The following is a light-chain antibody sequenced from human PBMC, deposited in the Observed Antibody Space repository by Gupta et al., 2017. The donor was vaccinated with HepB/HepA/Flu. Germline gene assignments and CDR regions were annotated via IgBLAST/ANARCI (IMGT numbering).Light chain of an antibody. CDR2: RHN. CDR1: SSNIGTNT. CDR3: ASQWATSSHVV. J-gene: IGLJ2*01. Sequence: SVLRQPPSASGPPGQRVTISCSGTSSNIGTNTVNWYQQFPGPAPRLLINRHNQRPSAVAARFSASKSGTAASLTISRPEEEEDAFYFASQWATSSHVVFGGGTNLTVL. V-gene: IGLV1-44*01.